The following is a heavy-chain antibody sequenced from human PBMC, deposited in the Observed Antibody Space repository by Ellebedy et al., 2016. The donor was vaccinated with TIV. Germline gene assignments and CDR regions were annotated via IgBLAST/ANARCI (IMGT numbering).Heavy chain of an antibody. CDR3: ARGYRWLPLDY. V-gene: IGHV3-43*01. CDR1: GFSFDDCT. D-gene: IGHD6-19*01. Sequence: GGSLRLSCAVSGFSFDDCTVHWVRQAPGQGLEWVSLISWGGGTTHYADSVRGRFTISRDDSENSLHLQMNSLRTDDTALYYCARGYRWLPLDYWGQGTLVTVSS. J-gene: IGHJ4*02. CDR2: ISWGGGTT.